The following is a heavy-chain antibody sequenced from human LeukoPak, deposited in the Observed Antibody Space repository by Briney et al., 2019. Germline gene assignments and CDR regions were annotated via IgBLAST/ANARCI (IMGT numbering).Heavy chain of an antibody. D-gene: IGHD3-22*01. CDR1: GYTCTSYG. CDR3: AREYYYDSSPSGY. CDR2: ISAYNGNT. V-gene: IGHV1-18*01. J-gene: IGHJ4*02. Sequence: ASVKVSCKASGYTCTSYGISWVRQAPGQGLEWMGWISAYNGNTNYAQKLQSRVTTTTDTSTSTAYMELRSLRSDDTAVYYCAREYYYDSSPSGYWGQGTLVTVSS.